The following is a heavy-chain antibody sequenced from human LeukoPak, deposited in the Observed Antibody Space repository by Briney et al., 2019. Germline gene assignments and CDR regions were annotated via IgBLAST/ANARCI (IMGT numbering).Heavy chain of an antibody. V-gene: IGHV1-46*01. CDR1: GYTFTSFY. CDR3: ARDNVVVPAALDY. J-gene: IGHJ4*02. Sequence: ASVKVSCKASGYTFTSFYIHWVRQAPGQGLEWMGIINPSGGSTSYAQKFQGRVTMTRDTSTSTAYMELRSLRSDDTAVYYCARDNVVVPAALDYWGQGTLVTVSS. CDR2: INPSGGST. D-gene: IGHD2-2*01.